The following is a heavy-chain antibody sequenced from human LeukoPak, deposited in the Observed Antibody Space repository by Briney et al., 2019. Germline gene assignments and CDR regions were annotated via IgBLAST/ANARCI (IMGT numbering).Heavy chain of an antibody. D-gene: IGHD6-13*01. J-gene: IGHJ6*03. V-gene: IGHV1-69*05. Sequence: ASVKVSCKASGGTFSSYAISWVRQAPGQGLEWMGGIIPIFGTANYAQKFQGRVTITTDESTSTAYMELSSLRSEDTAVYYCASSIGPYSSSWPASPVSREYYYYMDVWGKGTTVTVSS. CDR2: IIPIFGTA. CDR3: ASSIGPYSSSWPASPVSREYYYYMDV. CDR1: GGTFSSYA.